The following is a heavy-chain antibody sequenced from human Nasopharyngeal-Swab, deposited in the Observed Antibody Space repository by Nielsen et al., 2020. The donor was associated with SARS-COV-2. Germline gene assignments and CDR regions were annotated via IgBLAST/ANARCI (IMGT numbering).Heavy chain of an antibody. V-gene: IGHV3-30-3*01. Sequence: GESLKISCAASGFTFSNSAMNWVRQAPGKGLGWVAVVPSDGSKGQYADSVEGRFTFYRDNSRNMVHLQMNSLRDEDTAVYYCVREGGTSGRAGYFDYWGRGTLVTVSS. CDR3: VREGGTSGRAGYFDY. D-gene: IGHD2-2*01. J-gene: IGHJ4*02. CDR2: VPSDGSKG. CDR1: GFTFSNSA.